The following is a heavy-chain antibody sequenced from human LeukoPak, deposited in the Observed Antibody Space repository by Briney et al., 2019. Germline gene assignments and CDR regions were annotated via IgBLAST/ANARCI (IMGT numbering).Heavy chain of an antibody. Sequence: GGSLRLSCAASGFTFSSYEMNWVRQAPGKGLEWVSYISSSGSTIYYADSVKGRFTISRDNAKNSLYLQMNSLRAEDTAVYYCAKELSPYYYDSSGYYSGFDYWGQGTLVTVSS. CDR3: AKELSPYYYDSSGYYSGFDY. D-gene: IGHD3-22*01. V-gene: IGHV3-48*03. CDR1: GFTFSSYE. CDR2: ISSSGSTI. J-gene: IGHJ4*02.